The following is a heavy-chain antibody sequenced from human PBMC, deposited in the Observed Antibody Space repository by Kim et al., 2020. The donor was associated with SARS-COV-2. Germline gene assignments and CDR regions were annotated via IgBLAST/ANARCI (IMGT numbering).Heavy chain of an antibody. J-gene: IGHJ6*03. CDR1: GFTFSSYS. CDR3: ARENSGWYVAGYMDV. Sequence: GGSLRLSCAASGFTFSSYSMKWVRQAPGKGLEWVSSISSSSSYIYYADSVKGRFTISRDNAKNSLYLQMNSLRAKDTAVSYCARENSGWYVAGYMDVWG. V-gene: IGHV3-21*01. D-gene: IGHD6-19*01. CDR2: ISSSSSYI.